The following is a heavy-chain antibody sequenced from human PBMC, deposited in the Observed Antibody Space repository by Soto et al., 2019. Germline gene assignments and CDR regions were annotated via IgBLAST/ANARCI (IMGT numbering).Heavy chain of an antibody. CDR3: AMVRDS. D-gene: IGHD2-8*01. V-gene: IGHV3-23*01. CDR1: GLIFTKYA. J-gene: IGHJ4*02. CDR2: ISASGLET. Sequence: GGSRRLSCSASGLIFTKYALNWVRQAPGKGLEWVAGISASGLETHYADSVKGRFTISRDNSKKILYPQMNSLRGDDTAIYYCAMVRDSWGQGTLVTVSS.